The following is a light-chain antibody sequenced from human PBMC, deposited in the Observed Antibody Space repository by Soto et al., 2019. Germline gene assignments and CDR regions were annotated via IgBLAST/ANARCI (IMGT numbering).Light chain of an antibody. CDR2: DAS. CDR1: QSVSSY. V-gene: IGKV3-11*01. Sequence: EILMTQSPTTLSVSPGERATISCRASQSVSSYLAWYQQKPGQAPMLLIYDASNRATGIPARFSGSGSGTDFTLTISILEPEDFAVYYCQQRSNWWTFGQGTKVDNK. J-gene: IGKJ1*01. CDR3: QQRSNWWT.